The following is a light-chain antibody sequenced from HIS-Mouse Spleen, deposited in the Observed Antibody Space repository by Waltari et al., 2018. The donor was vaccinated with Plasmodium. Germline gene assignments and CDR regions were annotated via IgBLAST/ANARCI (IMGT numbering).Light chain of an antibody. V-gene: IGLV3-10*01. CDR1: ALPKKY. J-gene: IGLJ3*02. Sequence: SYELTQPPSVSVSPGQTARITCSGDALPKKYAYWYQQKSGQAPVLVIYEDSKGPSGIPEIFSGSSSGTIATLTSSGAQVEDEADYYCYSTDSSGNHRVFGGGTKLTVL. CDR3: YSTDSSGNHRV. CDR2: EDS.